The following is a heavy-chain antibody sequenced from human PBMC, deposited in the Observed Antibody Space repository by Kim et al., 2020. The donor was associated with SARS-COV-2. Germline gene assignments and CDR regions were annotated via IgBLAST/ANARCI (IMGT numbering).Heavy chain of an antibody. D-gene: IGHD2-15*01. CDR2: IIPIFGTT. Sequence: SVKVSCKASVGTFINYAISWVRQAPGQGLEWMGGIIPIFGTTNYAQKFQGIVTITADESTSTAYMELSSLRSEDTAVYYCARDMGYCSGGSCYGYYYG. J-gene: IGHJ6*01. V-gene: IGHV1-69*13. CDR1: VGTFINYA. CDR3: ARDMGYCSGGSCYGYYYG.